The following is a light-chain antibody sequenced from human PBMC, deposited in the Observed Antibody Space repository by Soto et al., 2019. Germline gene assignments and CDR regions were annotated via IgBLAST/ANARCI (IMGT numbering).Light chain of an antibody. CDR1: QTISTW. J-gene: IGKJ4*01. CDR3: QQYNEWPPLT. CDR2: DAS. V-gene: IGKV1-5*01. Sequence: GDRVTITCRASQTISTWMAWYQQKPGKAPKLLVYDASTLQSGVASRFSGSGSGTDFTLTISSLQPEDFAVYYCQQYNEWPPLTFGGGTKVDIK.